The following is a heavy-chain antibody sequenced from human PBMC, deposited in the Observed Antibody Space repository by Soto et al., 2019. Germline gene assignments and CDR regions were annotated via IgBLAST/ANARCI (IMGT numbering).Heavy chain of an antibody. Sequence: EVQLLESGGGLVQPGGSLRLSCAASGFPLSTYGMTWVRQAPGKGLEWVSAITGTGGNTYYVDSVKGRFTSSRDNSKNMIYLQANSLRVEDTAVYYCARIRGYWYGLDVWGQGTTVTVSS. J-gene: IGHJ6*02. CDR3: ARIRGYWYGLDV. CDR1: GFPLSTYG. V-gene: IGHV3-23*01. CDR2: ITGTGGNT.